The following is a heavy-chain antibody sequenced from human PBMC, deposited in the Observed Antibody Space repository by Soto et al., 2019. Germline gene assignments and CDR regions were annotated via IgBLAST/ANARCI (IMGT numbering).Heavy chain of an antibody. V-gene: IGHV1-3*04. CDR3: ARAIDYFDSSGYLLGEI. D-gene: IGHD3-22*01. J-gene: IGHJ4*02. Sequence: RLEWMGWINTGNGNTQYSQKFQGRVTVTRETSASTAYMELSSLRSEDTIVYYCARAIDYFDSSGYLLGEIWAQGTL. CDR2: INTGNGNT.